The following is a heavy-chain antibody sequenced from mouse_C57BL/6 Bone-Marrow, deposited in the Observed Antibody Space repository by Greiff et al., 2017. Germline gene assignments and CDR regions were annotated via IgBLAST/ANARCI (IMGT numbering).Heavy chain of an antibody. CDR2: INPSTGGT. V-gene: IGHV1-42*01. J-gene: IGHJ2*01. CDR3: AREGSCFDY. Sequence: EVKLMESGPELVKPGASVKISCKASGYSFTGYYMNWVKQSPEKSLEWIGEINPSTGGTTYNQKFKAKATLTVDKSSSTAYMLLKGLTSEDSAVYYCAREGSCFDYWGKGTTLTVSS. D-gene: IGHD1-1*01. CDR1: GYSFTGYY.